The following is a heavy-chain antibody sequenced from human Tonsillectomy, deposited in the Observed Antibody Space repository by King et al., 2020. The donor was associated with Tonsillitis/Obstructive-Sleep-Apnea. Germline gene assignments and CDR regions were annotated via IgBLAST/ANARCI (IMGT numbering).Heavy chain of an antibody. V-gene: IGHV5-10-1*03. Sequence: VQLVESGAEVKKPGESLRISCKGSGYSFTSYWISWVRQMPGKGLEWMGRIDPSDSYTNYSPSFQGHVTISADKSISTAYLQWSSLKASDTAMYYCARLIGVVVQAAVNYYYYGMDVWGQGTTVTVSS. CDR2: IDPSDSYT. CDR1: GYSFTSYW. D-gene: IGHD2-2*01. CDR3: ARLIGVVVQAAVNYYYYGMDV. J-gene: IGHJ6*02.